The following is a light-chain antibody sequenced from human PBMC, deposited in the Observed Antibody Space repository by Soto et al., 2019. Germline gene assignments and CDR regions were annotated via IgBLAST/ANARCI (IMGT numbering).Light chain of an antibody. CDR3: SSYTRSRV. Sequence: QSVLTQPPSVSGSPGQSVTISCTGASSDVGSVSWYQQSPGTAPKLMIYEVSNRPSGVPDRFSGSKSGNTASLTISRLQAEDEADYYCSSYTRSRVFGGGTKLTVL. CDR2: EVS. J-gene: IGLJ3*02. V-gene: IGLV2-18*02. CDR1: SSDVGS.